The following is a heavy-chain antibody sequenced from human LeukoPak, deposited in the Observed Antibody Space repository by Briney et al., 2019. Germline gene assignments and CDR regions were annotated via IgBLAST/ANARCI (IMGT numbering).Heavy chain of an antibody. J-gene: IGHJ3*02. CDR2: IKQDGGEK. CDR3: ARETDIVATIGAFDI. CDR1: GFTFGSYK. Sequence: SGGSLRLSCAASGFTFGSYKMSWVRQAPGKGLEWVANIKQDGGEKYYVDSVKGRFTISRDNSKNSLYLQMNSLRAEDTAVYYCARETDIVATIGAFDIWGQGTMVTVSS. D-gene: IGHD5-12*01. V-gene: IGHV3-7*01.